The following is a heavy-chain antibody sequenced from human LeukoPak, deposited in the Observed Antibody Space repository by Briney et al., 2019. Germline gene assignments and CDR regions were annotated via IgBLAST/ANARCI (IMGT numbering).Heavy chain of an antibody. V-gene: IGHV3-9*01. CDR1: GFTFDDYA. J-gene: IGHJ4*02. CDR2: ISWNSGSI. Sequence: GGSLRLSCAASGFTFDDYAMHWVRQAPGKGLEWVSGISWNSGSIGYADSVKGRFTISRDNAKNSLYLQMNRLRAEDTALYYCAKAYYCSSTSCLYRDYFDYWGQGTLVTVSS. D-gene: IGHD2-2*01. CDR3: AKAYYCSSTSCLYRDYFDY.